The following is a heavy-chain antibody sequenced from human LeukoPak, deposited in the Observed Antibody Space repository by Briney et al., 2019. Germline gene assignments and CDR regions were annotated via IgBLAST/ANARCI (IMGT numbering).Heavy chain of an antibody. J-gene: IGHJ4*02. Sequence: ASVKVSCKASGYTFTSHDINWVRQATGQGLEWMGWMNPNSGNTGYAQKFQGRVAMTRDSSINTAYLDLYSLRSEDTAVYYCARGYSPSVRTTGNDYWGQGTLVTVSS. CDR1: GYTFTSHD. D-gene: IGHD1-1*01. CDR3: ARGYSPSVRTTGNDY. V-gene: IGHV1-8*01. CDR2: MNPNSGNT.